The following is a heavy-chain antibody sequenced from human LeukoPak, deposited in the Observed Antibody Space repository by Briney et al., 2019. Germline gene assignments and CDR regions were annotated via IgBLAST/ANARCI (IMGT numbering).Heavy chain of an antibody. Sequence: ASVKVSCKASGGTFSSYAISWVRQAPGQGLEWMGGIIPIFGTANYAQKFQGRVTITTDESTSTAYMELSSLRSDDTAVYYCARGVGMVATISKKHFDYWGQGTLVTVSS. CDR1: GGTFSSYA. CDR2: IIPIFGTA. D-gene: IGHD5-12*01. V-gene: IGHV1-69*05. J-gene: IGHJ4*02. CDR3: ARGVGMVATISKKHFDY.